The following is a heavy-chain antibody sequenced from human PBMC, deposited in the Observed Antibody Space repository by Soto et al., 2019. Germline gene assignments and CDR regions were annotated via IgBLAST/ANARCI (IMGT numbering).Heavy chain of an antibody. V-gene: IGHV3-30-3*01. CDR3: ARDSSGSNYDYYYYGMDV. CDR1: GFTFSSYA. CDR2: ISYDGSNK. J-gene: IGHJ6*02. D-gene: IGHD4-4*01. Sequence: GGSLRLSCAASGFTFSSYAMHWVRQAPGKGLEWVAVISYDGSNKYYADSVKGRFTISRDNSKNTLYLQMNSLRAEDTAVFYCARDSSGSNYDYYYYGMDVWGQGTTVTVSS.